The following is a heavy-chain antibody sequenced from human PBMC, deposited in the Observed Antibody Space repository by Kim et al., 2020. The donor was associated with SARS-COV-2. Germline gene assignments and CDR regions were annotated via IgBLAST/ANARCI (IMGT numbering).Heavy chain of an antibody. D-gene: IGHD3-22*01. CDR1: GSSLSDLA. CDR3: TIASDYYDNSVFDS. CDR2: FDPDNDEI. V-gene: IGHV1-24*01. Sequence: ASVKVSCKVSGSSLSDLALHWVRQTPGKGLEWMGGFDPDNDEIAYGQNFQGRVTMTEDTSTDTAYMTLSSLISDDTAVYFCTIASDYYDNSVFDSWGQGTLVTVSS. J-gene: IGHJ4*02.